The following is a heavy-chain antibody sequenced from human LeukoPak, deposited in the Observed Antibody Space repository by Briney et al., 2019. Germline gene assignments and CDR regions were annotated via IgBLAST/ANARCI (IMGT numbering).Heavy chain of an antibody. J-gene: IGHJ3*02. V-gene: IGHV3-48*03. D-gene: IGHD3-10*01. CDR2: ISSSGSTI. CDR1: GFTFSSYE. CDR3: AGRWFGEWPDAFDI. Sequence: GGSLRLSCAASGFTFSSYEMNWVRQAPGKGLEWVSYISSSGSTIYYADSVKGRFTISRDNAKNSLYLQMNSLRAEDTAVYYCAGRWFGEWPDAFDIWGQGTMVTVSS.